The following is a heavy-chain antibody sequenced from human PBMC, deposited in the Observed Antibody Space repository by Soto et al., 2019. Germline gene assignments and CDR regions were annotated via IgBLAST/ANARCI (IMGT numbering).Heavy chain of an antibody. D-gene: IGHD3-22*01. CDR2: IWYDGGNK. Sequence: GGSLRLSCAASGFTFSSYGMHWVRQAPGKGLEWVAVIWYDGGNKYYADSVKGRFTISRDNSKNTLYLQMNSLRAEDTAVYYCARGRQLRSSGYYQRYYFDYWGQGTLVTVSS. CDR3: ARGRQLRSSGYYQRYYFDY. V-gene: IGHV3-33*01. CDR1: GFTFSSYG. J-gene: IGHJ4*02.